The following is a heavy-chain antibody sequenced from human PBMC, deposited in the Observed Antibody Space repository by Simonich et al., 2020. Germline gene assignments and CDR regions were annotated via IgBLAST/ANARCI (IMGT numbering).Heavy chain of an antibody. Sequence: EVQLVESGGGLVKPGGSLRLSCAASGFPFSSYSMNWVRQAPGKERQWVPSSSRRISYRYYADSVKGRFTSSRENAKNSLYLQRNSLRAEDTAVYYCARARGDSSSWYFDYWGQGTLVTVSS. CDR3: ARARGDSSSWYFDY. CDR1: GFPFSSYS. J-gene: IGHJ4*02. CDR2: SSRRISYR. D-gene: IGHD6-13*01. V-gene: IGHV3-21*01.